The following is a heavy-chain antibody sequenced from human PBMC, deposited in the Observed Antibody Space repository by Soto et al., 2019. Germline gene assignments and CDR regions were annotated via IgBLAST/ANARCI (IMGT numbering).Heavy chain of an antibody. CDR3: AREILVVTAISRDNWFDP. J-gene: IGHJ5*02. D-gene: IGHD2-21*02. CDR1: GYTFTGYY. Sequence: GSSVKVSCKASGYTFTGYYMYWVRQAPGQGLEWMGRINPNSGGTNYAQKFQGRVTMTRDTSISTAYMELSRLRSDDTAVYYCAREILVVTAISRDNWFDPWGQGTLVTVSS. CDR2: INPNSGGT. V-gene: IGHV1-2*06.